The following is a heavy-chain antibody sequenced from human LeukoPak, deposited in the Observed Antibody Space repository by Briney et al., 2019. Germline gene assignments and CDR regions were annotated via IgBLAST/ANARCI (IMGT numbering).Heavy chain of an antibody. Sequence: GGSLRLSCEASEFTFSNYVMNWVRQAPGKGLEWISSIRHSGDNTYYADSVKGRFTISGDNSKNTVFLQMNSLSREDTAVYYCARRGGSDGWGAFDIWGQGTIVTVSS. V-gene: IGHV3-23*01. J-gene: IGHJ3*02. CDR2: IRHSGDNT. CDR3: ARRGGSDGWGAFDI. D-gene: IGHD5-24*01. CDR1: EFTFSNYV.